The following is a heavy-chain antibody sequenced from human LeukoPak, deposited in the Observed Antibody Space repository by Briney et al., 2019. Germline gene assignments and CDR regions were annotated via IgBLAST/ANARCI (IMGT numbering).Heavy chain of an antibody. J-gene: IGHJ5*02. CDR3: AKEAIRSSGWYRFYNWFHP. Sequence: GGSLRLSCAASGFTLSSHYMSWVRQAPGKGLEWVSAISGSGGSTYYADSVKGRFTISRDNSKNTLYLQMNSLRAEDTAVYYCAKEAIRSSGWYRFYNWFHPRGQGTLVTVSS. CDR1: GFTLSSHY. V-gene: IGHV3-23*01. CDR2: ISGSGGST. D-gene: IGHD6-19*01.